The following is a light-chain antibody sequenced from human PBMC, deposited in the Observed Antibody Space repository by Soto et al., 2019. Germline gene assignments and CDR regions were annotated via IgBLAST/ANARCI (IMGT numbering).Light chain of an antibody. CDR2: GAS. CDR1: QSVSSSY. Sequence: EIVLTQSPGTLSLSPRERATLSCRASQSVSSSYLAWYQQKPGQAPRLLIYGASSRATGIPDRFSGSGSGTDFTLTISRLEPEDVAVYYCQQYGSLPITFGQGTRLEIK. CDR3: QQYGSLPIT. V-gene: IGKV3-20*01. J-gene: IGKJ5*01.